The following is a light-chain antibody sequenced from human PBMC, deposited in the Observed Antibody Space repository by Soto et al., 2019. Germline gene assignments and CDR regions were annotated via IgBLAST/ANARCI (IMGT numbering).Light chain of an antibody. CDR1: QSVSSSS. CDR2: DAS. V-gene: IGKV3D-20*02. J-gene: IGKJ5*01. Sequence: EIVLTPSPGTLSLSPGERATLSRKASQSVSSSSLAWYQQRRGQAPRLLIHDASSRATGIPDRFSGSGSGTVFTLTIGSLEPEDSAVYFCQQRKNWPPITFGQGTRLEIK. CDR3: QQRKNWPPIT.